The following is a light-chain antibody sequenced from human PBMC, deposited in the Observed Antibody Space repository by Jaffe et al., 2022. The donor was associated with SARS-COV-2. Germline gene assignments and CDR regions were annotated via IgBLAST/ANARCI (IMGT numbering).Light chain of an antibody. V-gene: IGLV2-8*01. J-gene: IGLJ2*01. CDR3: SAYAGSDRLV. CDR1: SRDVGGYNF. Sequence: QSALTQPPSASGSLGQSVTISCTGTSRDVGGYNFVSWYQQHPGKAPTLIIYEVSKRPSGVPDRFSGSKSGNTASVTVSGLQAEDEADYYCSAYAGSDRLVFGGGTKLTVL. CDR2: EVS.